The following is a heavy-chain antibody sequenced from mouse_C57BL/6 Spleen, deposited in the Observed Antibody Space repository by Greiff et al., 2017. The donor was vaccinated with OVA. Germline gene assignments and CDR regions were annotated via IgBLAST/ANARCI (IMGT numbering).Heavy chain of an antibody. V-gene: IGHV3-6*01. J-gene: IGHJ1*03. CDR1: GYSITSGYY. D-gene: IGHD1-1*01. Sequence: ESGPGLVKPSQSLSLTCSVTGYSITSGYYWNWIRQFPGNKLEWMGYISYDGSNNYNPSLKNRISITRDTSKNQFFLKLNSVTTEDTATYYCAHSSSYWYFDVWGTGTTVTVSS. CDR3: AHSSSYWYFDV. CDR2: ISYDGSN.